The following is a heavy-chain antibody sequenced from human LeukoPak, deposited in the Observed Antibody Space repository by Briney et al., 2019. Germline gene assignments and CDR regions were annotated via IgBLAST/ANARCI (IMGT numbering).Heavy chain of an antibody. Sequence: SETLSLTCAVYGGSFSGYYCSWIRQPPGKGLEWIGEINHSGSTNYNPSLKSRVTISVDTSKNQFSLKLSSVTAADTAVYYCARVTTPFDYWGQGTLVTVSS. CDR2: INHSGST. D-gene: IGHD4-11*01. CDR3: ARVTTPFDY. J-gene: IGHJ4*02. CDR1: GGSFSGYY. V-gene: IGHV4-34*01.